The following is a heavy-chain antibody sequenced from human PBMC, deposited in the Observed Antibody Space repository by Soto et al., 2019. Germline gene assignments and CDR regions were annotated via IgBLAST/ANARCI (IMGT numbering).Heavy chain of an antibody. CDR2: ISSSSSTI. CDR1: GFTFSSYS. Sequence: EVQLVESGGGLVQPGGSLRLSCAASGFTFSSYSMNWVRQAPGKGREWVSYISSSSSTIYYADSVKGRFTISRDNAKNSLYLQMNSLRDEDTAVYYCARKAGGGNAKGRAFDIWGQGTMVTVSS. V-gene: IGHV3-48*02. D-gene: IGHD2-15*01. J-gene: IGHJ3*02. CDR3: ARKAGGGNAKGRAFDI.